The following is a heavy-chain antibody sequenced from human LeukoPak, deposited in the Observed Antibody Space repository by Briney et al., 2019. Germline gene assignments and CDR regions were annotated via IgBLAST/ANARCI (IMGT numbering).Heavy chain of an antibody. D-gene: IGHD3-10*01. CDR1: GGTFSSYA. V-gene: IGHV1-69*06. CDR2: IIPIFGTA. J-gene: IGHJ4*02. Sequence: ASVKVSCKASGGTFSSYAISWVRQAPGQGLEWMGGIIPIFGTANYAQKFQGRVTITADKSTSTAYMELSSLRSEDTAVYYCARSGSRITMVRGVQYYFDYWGQGTLVTVSS. CDR3: ARSGSRITMVRGVQYYFDY.